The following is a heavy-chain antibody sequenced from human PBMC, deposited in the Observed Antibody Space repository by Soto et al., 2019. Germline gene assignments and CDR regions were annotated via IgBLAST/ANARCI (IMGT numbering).Heavy chain of an antibody. CDR3: ARSRLEYSSSPFDY. J-gene: IGHJ4*02. D-gene: IGHD6-6*01. V-gene: IGHV4-31*03. CDR1: GGSISSGGYY. Sequence: PSETLSLTCTVSGGSISSGGYYWSWIRQPPGKGLEWIGYIYYSGSTYYNPSLKSRVTISVDTSKNQFSLKLSSVTAADTAVYYCARSRLEYSSSPFDYWGQGTLVTVSS. CDR2: IYYSGST.